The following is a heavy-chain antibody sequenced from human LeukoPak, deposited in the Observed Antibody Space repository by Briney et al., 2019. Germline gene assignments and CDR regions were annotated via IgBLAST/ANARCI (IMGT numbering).Heavy chain of an antibody. D-gene: IGHD3-10*01. CDR1: GFTFSSYA. Sequence: GGSLRLSCAASGFTFSSYAMFWVRQAPGRGLAWVSAVSGTTGNTYYADSVKGRFTISRDNSKNTVYLQMDSLRVDDTAVYYCATPACRDRGGFEYWGQGTLVTVSS. CDR2: VSGTTGNT. V-gene: IGHV3-23*01. CDR3: ATPACRDRGGFEY. J-gene: IGHJ4*02.